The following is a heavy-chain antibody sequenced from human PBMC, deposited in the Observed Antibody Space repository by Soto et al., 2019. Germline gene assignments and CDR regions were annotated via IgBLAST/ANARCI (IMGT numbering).Heavy chain of an antibody. CDR2: ISSSGNTI. V-gene: IGHV3-11*01. D-gene: IGHD3-22*01. Sequence: GGALRLSCAASGFTFSDYYMIWIRQAPGKGLEWVSYISSSGNTIYYADSVKGRFTISRDSAKNSLYLQMNSLRAEDTAVYYCARDYSDSSGFFGYYYGMDVWGQGTTVTVSS. CDR1: GFTFSDYY. J-gene: IGHJ6*01. CDR3: ARDYSDSSGFFGYYYGMDV.